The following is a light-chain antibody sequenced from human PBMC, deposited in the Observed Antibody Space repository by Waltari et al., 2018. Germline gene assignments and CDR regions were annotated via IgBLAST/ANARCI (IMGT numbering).Light chain of an antibody. V-gene: IGKV3-15*01. CDR3: QQYDKWPLT. J-gene: IGKJ4*01. CDR2: GAS. Sequence: DIVMTQSPATLSVSPGERATISCRASQIINNNFAWYQQKPDQAPRLLIYGASTGATGIPARFSGSGSGTEFTLTISSLQSEDFAVYYCQQYDKWPLTFGGGTKVEIK. CDR1: QIINNN.